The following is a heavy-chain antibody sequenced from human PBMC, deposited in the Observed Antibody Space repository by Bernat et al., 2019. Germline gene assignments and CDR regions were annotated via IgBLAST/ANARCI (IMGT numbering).Heavy chain of an antibody. Sequence: QVQLVESGGGVVQPGTSLTLSCATSGFTFTTYGIHWVRQAPGKGLEWVAVIWSDGNTKDYLDSVKSRFTISRDSSESTVYLQMNSLRAEDTAVYYCARDNDGSSHYDQFDYWGQGTLVTVSS. D-gene: IGHD3-22*01. J-gene: IGHJ4*02. CDR2: IWSDGNTK. CDR1: GFTFTTYG. V-gene: IGHV3-33*01. CDR3: ARDNDGSSHYDQFDY.